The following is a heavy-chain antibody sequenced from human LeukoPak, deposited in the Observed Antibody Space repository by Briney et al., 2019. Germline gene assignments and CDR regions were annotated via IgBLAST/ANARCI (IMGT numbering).Heavy chain of an antibody. CDR3: ARGSQDSSGYYSNY. CDR2: IYYSGST. V-gene: IGHV4-31*03. CDR1: GGSISSGGYY. D-gene: IGHD3-22*01. Sequence: SQTLSLTCTVSGGSISSGGYYWSWIRQHPGKGLEWIGYIYYSGSTYYNPSLKSRVTISVDRSKNQFSLKLSSVTAADTAVYYCARGSQDSSGYYSNYWGQGTLVTVSS. J-gene: IGHJ4*02.